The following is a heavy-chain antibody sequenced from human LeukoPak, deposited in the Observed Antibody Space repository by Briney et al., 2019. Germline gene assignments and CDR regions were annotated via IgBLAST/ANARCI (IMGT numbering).Heavy chain of an antibody. CDR3: ARENDWGFRRFDF. J-gene: IGHJ4*02. CDR2: IYSNGST. D-gene: IGHD7-27*01. CDR1: SGSISDYY. Sequence: SETLSLTCTVSSGSISDYYWSWIRQPAGKGLEWLGRIYSNGSTSYDPSLKSRVTMSVDTSENQFSLKLTSVTAADTAVYYCARENDWGFRRFDFWGQGTLVTVSS. V-gene: IGHV4-4*07.